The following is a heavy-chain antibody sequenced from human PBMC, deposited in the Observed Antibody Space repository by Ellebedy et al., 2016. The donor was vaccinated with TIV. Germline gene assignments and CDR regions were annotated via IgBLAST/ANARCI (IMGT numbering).Heavy chain of an antibody. CDR3: ARDSGLDY. J-gene: IGHJ4*02. CDR2: IYPGDSDT. D-gene: IGHD1-14*01. V-gene: IGHV5-51*01. Sequence: PGGSLRLSCKGSGYSFTSYWIGWVRQMPGKGLEWMGIIYPGDSDTRYSPSFQGQVTISADKSISTAYLQSSSLKASDTAMYYWARDSGLDYWGQGTLVTVSS. CDR1: GYSFTSYW.